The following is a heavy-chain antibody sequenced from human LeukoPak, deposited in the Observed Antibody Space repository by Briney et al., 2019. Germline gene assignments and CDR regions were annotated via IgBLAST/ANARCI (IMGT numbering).Heavy chain of an antibody. CDR1: GFTFSSYG. V-gene: IGHV3-33*06. D-gene: IGHD3-22*01. J-gene: IGHJ4*02. Sequence: GGSLRLSCAASGFTFSSYGMHWVRQAPGKGLEWVAVIWYDGSNKYYADSVKGRFTISRDNSENTLYLQMNSLRAEDTAVYYCAKDNSYYDSSGYYIDYWGQGTLVTVSS. CDR2: IWYDGSNK. CDR3: AKDNSYYDSSGYYIDY.